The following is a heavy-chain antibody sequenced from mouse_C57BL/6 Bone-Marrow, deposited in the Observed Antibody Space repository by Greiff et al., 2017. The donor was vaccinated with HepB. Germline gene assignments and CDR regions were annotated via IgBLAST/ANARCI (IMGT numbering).Heavy chain of an antibody. J-gene: IGHJ4*01. V-gene: IGHV10-1*01. CDR3: VRPPDYYGNSLYAMDY. CDR2: IRSKSNNYAT. CDR1: GFSFNTYA. Sequence: EVQRVESGGGLVQPKGSLKLSCAASGFSFNTYAMNWVRQAPGKGLEWVARIRSKSNNYATYYADSVKDRFTISRDDSESMLYLQMNNLKTEDTAMYYCVRPPDYYGNSLYAMDYWGQGTSVTVSS. D-gene: IGHD2-1*01.